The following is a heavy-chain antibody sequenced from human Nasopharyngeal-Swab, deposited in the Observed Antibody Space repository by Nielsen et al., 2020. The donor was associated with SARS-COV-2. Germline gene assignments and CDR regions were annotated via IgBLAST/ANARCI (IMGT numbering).Heavy chain of an antibody. CDR1: GFTFSSYA. V-gene: IGHV3-30-3*01. CDR2: ISYDGSNK. J-gene: IGHJ4*02. Sequence: GESLKISCAASGFTFSSYAMHWVRQAPGKGLEWVAVISYDGSNKYYADSVKGRFTISRDNSKSTLYLQMNSLRAEDTAVYYCARDLDLYCGGDCSTWGGLDYWGQGTLVTVSS. D-gene: IGHD2-21*02. CDR3: ARDLDLYCGGDCSTWGGLDY.